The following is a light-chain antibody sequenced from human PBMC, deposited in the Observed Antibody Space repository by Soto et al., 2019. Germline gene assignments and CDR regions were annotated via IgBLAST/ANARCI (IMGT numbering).Light chain of an antibody. CDR2: AAS. CDR3: QHRDNWPPVFT. CDR1: QSVGRN. V-gene: IGKV3-11*01. J-gene: IGKJ3*01. Sequence: EIVLTQSPATLSLSAGERATLSCRASQSVGRNLSWYQQRVAQAARLLIYAASNRAAGVPARFSGSGSGTGYTLTIISLQPDDFAVYYCQHRDNWPPVFTFGPGTKVDI.